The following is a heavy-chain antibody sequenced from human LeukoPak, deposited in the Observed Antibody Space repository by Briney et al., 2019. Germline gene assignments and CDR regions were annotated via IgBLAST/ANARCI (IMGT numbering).Heavy chain of an antibody. CDR2: IVVGSGNT. CDR3: AADGDSGSYYAGAFDI. D-gene: IGHD1-26*01. Sequence: GASVKVSCKASGFTFTSSATQWVRQARGQRLEWIGWIVVGSGNTNYAQKFQERVTITRDMSTSTAYMELSSLRSEDTAVYYCAADGDSGSYYAGAFDIWGQGTMVTVSS. V-gene: IGHV1-58*02. J-gene: IGHJ3*02. CDR1: GFTFTSSA.